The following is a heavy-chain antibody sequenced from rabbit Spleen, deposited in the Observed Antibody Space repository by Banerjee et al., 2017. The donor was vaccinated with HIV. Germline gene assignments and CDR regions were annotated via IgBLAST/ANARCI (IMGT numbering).Heavy chain of an antibody. CDR3: ARDLRSGGTNIYGGGLDL. CDR1: GFSFSSTYD. V-gene: IGHV1S40*01. Sequence: QSLEESGGDLVKPEGSLTLTCIVSGFSFSSTYDMCWVRQAPGKGLEWIGCIDGTIGAAYYASWASGRFTISKTSSTTVTLQMTSLTAADTATYFCARDLRSGGTNIYGGGLDLWGPGTLVTVS. J-gene: IGHJ6*01. CDR2: IDGTIGAA. D-gene: IGHD6-1*01.